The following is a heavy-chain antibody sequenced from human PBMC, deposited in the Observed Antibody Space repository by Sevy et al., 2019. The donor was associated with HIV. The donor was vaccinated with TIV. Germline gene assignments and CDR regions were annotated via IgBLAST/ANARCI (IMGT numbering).Heavy chain of an antibody. CDR1: GFTFSSYG. J-gene: IGHJ4*02. D-gene: IGHD3-3*01. CDR2: IRYDGSNK. CDR3: AKSQRAYYDFWSPFDY. Sequence: GGSLRLSCAASGFTFSSYGMHWVRQAPGKGLEWVAFIRYDGSNKYYADSVKGRFTISRDNSKNTLYLQMNSLRAEDTAVYYCAKSQRAYYDFWSPFDYWAREPWSPSPQ. V-gene: IGHV3-30*02.